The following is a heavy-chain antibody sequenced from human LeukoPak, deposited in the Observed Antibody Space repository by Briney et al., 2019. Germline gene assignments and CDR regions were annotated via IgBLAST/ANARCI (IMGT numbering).Heavy chain of an antibody. CDR3: ASFRGYSYGYHY. V-gene: IGHV4-34*01. CDR1: GGSFSGYY. D-gene: IGHD5-18*01. CDR2: INHSGST. J-gene: IGHJ4*02. Sequence: SETLSLTCAVYGGSFSGYYWSWIRQPPGKGLEWIGEINHSGSTNYNPSLKSRVTISVDTSKNPFSLKLSSVTAADTAVYYCASFRGYSYGYHYWGQGTLVTVSS.